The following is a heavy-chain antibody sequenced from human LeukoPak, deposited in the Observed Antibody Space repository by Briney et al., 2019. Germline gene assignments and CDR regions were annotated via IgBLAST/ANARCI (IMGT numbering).Heavy chain of an antibody. CDR1: GFTFSSYG. CDR3: ASEYYDILTGYYSVDY. D-gene: IGHD3-9*01. V-gene: IGHV3-66*01. J-gene: IGHJ4*02. Sequence: GGSLRLSCAASGFTFSSYGMHWVRQAPGKGLEWVSVIYSGGSTYYADSVKGRFTISRDNSKNTLYLQMNSLRAEDTAVYYCASEYYDILTGYYSVDYWGQGTLVTVSS. CDR2: IYSGGST.